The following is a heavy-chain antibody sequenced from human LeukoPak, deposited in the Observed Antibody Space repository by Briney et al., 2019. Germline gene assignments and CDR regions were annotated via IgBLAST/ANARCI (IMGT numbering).Heavy chain of an antibody. Sequence: GGSLRLSCAASGFTVSSNYMSWVRQAPGKGLEWVSVIYSGGSTYYADSVKGRFTISRDNSKDTLYLQMNSLRAEDTAVYYCARARGRWLLDYWGQGTLVTVSS. J-gene: IGHJ4*02. CDR2: IYSGGST. CDR3: ARARGRWLLDY. D-gene: IGHD5-24*01. CDR1: GFTVSSNY. V-gene: IGHV3-66*02.